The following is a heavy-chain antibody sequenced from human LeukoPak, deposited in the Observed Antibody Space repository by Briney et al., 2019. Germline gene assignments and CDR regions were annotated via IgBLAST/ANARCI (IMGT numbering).Heavy chain of an antibody. J-gene: IGHJ4*02. CDR3: VREGLECSGSSCQRAAFDY. CDR1: GFTFTTYW. Sequence: GGTLRLSCAASGFTFTTYWMHWVRQVPGKGLVWVARIKGDGSSTRHADSMKGRFTISRDNAKNTLYLQMNSLRDEDTAVYYCVREGLECSGSSCQRAAFDYWGQGTLVTVSS. CDR2: IKGDGSST. V-gene: IGHV3-74*01. D-gene: IGHD2-2*01.